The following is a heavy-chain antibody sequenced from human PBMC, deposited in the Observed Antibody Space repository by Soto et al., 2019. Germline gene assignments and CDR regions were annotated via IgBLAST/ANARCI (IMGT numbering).Heavy chain of an antibody. V-gene: IGHV1-69*02. CDR3: ARTHDYRRYNWFDP. J-gene: IGHJ5*02. Sequence: SVKVSCKASGGTFSSYTISWVRQAPGQGLEWMGRIIPFLGIANYAQKFQGRVTITADKSTSTAYMELSSLRSEDTAVYYCARTHDYRRYNWFDPWGQGTLVTVSS. CDR1: GGTFSSYT. CDR2: IIPFLGIA. D-gene: IGHD4-17*01.